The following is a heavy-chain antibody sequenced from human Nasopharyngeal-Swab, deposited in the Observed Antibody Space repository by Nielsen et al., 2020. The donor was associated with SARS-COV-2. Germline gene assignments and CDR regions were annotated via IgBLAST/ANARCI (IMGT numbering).Heavy chain of an antibody. D-gene: IGHD3-10*01. V-gene: IGHV4-30-4*01. CDR2: IYYSGST. Sequence: RQPPGKGLEWIGYIYYSGSTYYNPSLKSRVTISVDTSKNQFSLKLSSVTAADTAVYYCAGIWFGELGYYYMDVWGKGTTVTVSS. J-gene: IGHJ6*03. CDR3: AGIWFGELGYYYMDV.